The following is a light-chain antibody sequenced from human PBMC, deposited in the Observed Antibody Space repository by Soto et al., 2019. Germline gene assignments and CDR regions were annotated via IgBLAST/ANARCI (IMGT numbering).Light chain of an antibody. J-gene: IGKJ1*01. CDR2: DAS. Sequence: DIQMTQSPSSLSASVGDRVTITCRASQSVSGWLAWYQQKPGEAPKLLIYDASALPRGVPSRFSGSGSGLKFTLTVASLQADDFATKSCQQYETFSRTFGSGTK. CDR1: QSVSGW. CDR3: QQYETFSRT. V-gene: IGKV1-5*01.